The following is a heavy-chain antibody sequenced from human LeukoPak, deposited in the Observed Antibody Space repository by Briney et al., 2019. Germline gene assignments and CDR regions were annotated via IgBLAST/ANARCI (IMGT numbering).Heavy chain of an antibody. J-gene: IGHJ1*01. D-gene: IGHD2/OR15-2a*01. CDR3: ATNLIGAGEYFQQ. CDR1: GESFGRYW. Sequence: PGGSLRLSCAASGESFGRYWRTWVGQAPGKGQKWVANIKQDGSEKYFVDSVKGRFTSSRDNAKNSGYPEMNSLGAEDTAVYYCATNLIGAGEYFQQWGQGTLVTVSS. CDR2: IKQDGSEK. V-gene: IGHV3-7*01.